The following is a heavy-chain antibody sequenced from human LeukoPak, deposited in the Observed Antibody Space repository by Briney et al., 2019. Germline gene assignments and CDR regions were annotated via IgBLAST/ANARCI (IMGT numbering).Heavy chain of an antibody. CDR3: ARDGVVAINWFDP. V-gene: IGHV4-38-2*02. D-gene: IGHD3-22*01. CDR2: IYHSGST. J-gene: IGHJ5*02. CDR1: GYSISSGYY. Sequence: SETLSLTCTVSGYSISSGYYWGWIRQPPGKGLEWIGSIYHSGSTYYNPSLKSRVTISVDTSKNQFSLKLSSVTAAATAVYYCARDGVVAINWFDPWGQGTLVTVSS.